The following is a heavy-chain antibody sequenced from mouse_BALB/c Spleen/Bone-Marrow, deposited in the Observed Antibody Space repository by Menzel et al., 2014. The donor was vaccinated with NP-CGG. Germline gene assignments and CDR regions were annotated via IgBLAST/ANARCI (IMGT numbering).Heavy chain of an antibody. CDR3: ARLDGFAY. CDR2: ISYDGSN. CDR1: GYSITSGYY. J-gene: IGHJ3*01. V-gene: IGHV3-6*02. Sequence: EVQLVESGPGLVKPSQSLSLTCSVTGYSITSGYYWNWIRQFPGSKLEWMGYISYDGSNNYNPSLKNRISITRDTSKNQFFLKLNSVTTEDTATYYCARLDGFAYWGQGTLVTVSA.